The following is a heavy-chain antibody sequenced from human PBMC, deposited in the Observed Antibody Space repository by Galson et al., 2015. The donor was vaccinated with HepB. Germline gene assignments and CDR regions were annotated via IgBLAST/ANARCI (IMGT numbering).Heavy chain of an antibody. V-gene: IGHV1-3*01. CDR3: ARGYCSSTSCYEPYYYGMDV. Sequence: SVKVSCKASGYTFTSYTMHWVRQAPGQRLEWMGWINAGNGNTKYSQKFQGRVTITRDTSASTAYMELSSLRSEDTAVYYCARGYCSSTSCYEPYYYGMDVWGQGTTVTVSS. CDR2: INAGNGNT. J-gene: IGHJ6*02. D-gene: IGHD2-2*01. CDR1: GYTFTSYT.